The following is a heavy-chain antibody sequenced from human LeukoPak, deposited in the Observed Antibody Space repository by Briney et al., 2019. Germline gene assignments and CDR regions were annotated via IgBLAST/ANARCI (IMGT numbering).Heavy chain of an antibody. Sequence: PGRSLRLSCAASGFIFSTYGMNWVRQAPGKGLEWVAVIWYNGNNKYYADSVKGRFTISRDNSKNTLYLQMNSLRAEDTAVYYCTKDRAGMEYFDNWGQGTLVTVSS. D-gene: IGHD3-10*01. CDR2: IWYNGNNK. CDR1: GFIFSTYG. V-gene: IGHV3-33*03. J-gene: IGHJ4*02. CDR3: TKDRAGMEYFDN.